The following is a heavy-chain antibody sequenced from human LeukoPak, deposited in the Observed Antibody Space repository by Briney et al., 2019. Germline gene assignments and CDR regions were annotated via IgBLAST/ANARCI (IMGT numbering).Heavy chain of an antibody. CDR1: GGSISSYY. Sequence: PSETLSLTCTVSGGSISSYYWSWIRQPAGKGLEWIGRIYTSGSTNYNPSLKSRVTMSVDTSKNQFSLKLSSVTAADTAVYYCARALGYCSSTSCRKGPYYFDYWGQGTLVTVSS. D-gene: IGHD2-2*01. V-gene: IGHV4-4*07. CDR3: ARALGYCSSTSCRKGPYYFDY. CDR2: IYTSGST. J-gene: IGHJ4*02.